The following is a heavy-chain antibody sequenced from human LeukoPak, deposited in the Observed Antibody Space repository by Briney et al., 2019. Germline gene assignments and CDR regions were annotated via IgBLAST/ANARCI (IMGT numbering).Heavy chain of an antibody. CDR1: GGSFSGYY. V-gene: IGHV4-34*01. J-gene: IGHJ1*01. CDR2: INHSGST. Sequence: SETLSLTCAVYGGSFSGYYWSWIRQPPRKGLEWIGEINHSGSTNYNPSLKSRVTISVDTSKNQFSLKLSSVTAADTAVYYCARGSNLYDFWSGYSTGYFQHWGQGTLVTVSS. CDR3: ARGSNLYDFWSGYSTGYFQH. D-gene: IGHD3-3*01.